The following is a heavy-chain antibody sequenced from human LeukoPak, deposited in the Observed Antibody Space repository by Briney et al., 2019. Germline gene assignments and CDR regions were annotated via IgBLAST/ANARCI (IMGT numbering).Heavy chain of an antibody. CDR2: ISTSGST. Sequence: PSETLSLTCTVSSGSISSYSWSWIRQPAGKGLEWIGRISTSGSTNYNPSLTSPDTMSLDTSKNQFSLTLNSVTAADTAVYYCARVVVGATSGNPYYFDYWCQGTLVTVSS. J-gene: IGHJ4*02. CDR3: ARVVVGATSGNPYYFDY. CDR1: SGSISSYS. V-gene: IGHV4-4*07. D-gene: IGHD1-26*01.